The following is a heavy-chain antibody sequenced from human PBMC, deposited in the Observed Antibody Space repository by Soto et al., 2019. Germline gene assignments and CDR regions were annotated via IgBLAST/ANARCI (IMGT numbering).Heavy chain of an antibody. J-gene: IGHJ4*02. Sequence: QVQLQESGPGLVKPSETLSLPCTVSGGSVSSGPYYWTWIRQPPGKGLEWIGNIDYSGSTNYSPSLKSQVTLSIDTSKNQFSLKLNSVTAADTAVYYCAREGGYTYGQGAFDYWGQGMLVTVSS. V-gene: IGHV4-61*01. CDR2: IDYSGST. D-gene: IGHD5-18*01. CDR3: AREGGYTYGQGAFDY. CDR1: GGSVSSGPYY.